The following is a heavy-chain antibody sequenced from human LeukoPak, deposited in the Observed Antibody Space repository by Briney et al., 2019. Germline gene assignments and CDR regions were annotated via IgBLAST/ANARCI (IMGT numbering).Heavy chain of an antibody. D-gene: IGHD1-26*01. J-gene: IGHJ4*02. CDR2: IYYSGST. V-gene: IGHV4-59*01. Sequence: SETLSLTCTVSGGSISSYYWSWIRQPPGKGLEWIGYIYYSGSTNHNPSLKSRVTISVDTSKNQFSLKLSSVTAADTAVYYCARSGRSGSGYYFDYWGQGTLVTVSS. CDR3: ARSGRSGSGYYFDY. CDR1: GGSISSYY.